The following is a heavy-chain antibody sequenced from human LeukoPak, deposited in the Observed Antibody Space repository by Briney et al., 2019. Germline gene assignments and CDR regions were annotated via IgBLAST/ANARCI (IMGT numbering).Heavy chain of an antibody. V-gene: IGHV1-2*02. D-gene: IGHD6-13*01. CDR1: GYTFTDYY. CDR3: ARGIATAGGRWFDP. CDR2: INPNSGGT. Sequence: GASVKVSCKASGYTFTDYYMHWVRQAPGQGLEWMGWINPNSGGTNYAQQFQGRVTMTRDTSMSTAYMELSNLRSDDTAVYYCARGIATAGGRWFDPWGQGTLVTASS. J-gene: IGHJ5*02.